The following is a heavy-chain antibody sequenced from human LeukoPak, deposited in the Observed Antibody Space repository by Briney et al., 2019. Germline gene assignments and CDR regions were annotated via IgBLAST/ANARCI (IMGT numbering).Heavy chain of an antibody. D-gene: IGHD1-1*01. CDR1: GFTFSSYE. J-gene: IGHJ6*02. CDR3: ARSFWNDLEYYYNGLDV. CDR2: ISGSGDST. V-gene: IGHV3-23*01. Sequence: PGGSLRLSCAGSGFTFSSYEMTWVRQAPGKGLEWVSAISGSGDSTYYADSVKGRFTISRDNSKNTLHLQMNSMGAEDTAVYYCARSFWNDLEYYYNGLDVWGQGTTVTVSS.